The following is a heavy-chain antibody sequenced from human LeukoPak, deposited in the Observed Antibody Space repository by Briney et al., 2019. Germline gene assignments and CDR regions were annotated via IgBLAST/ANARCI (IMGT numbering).Heavy chain of an antibody. D-gene: IGHD2-2*01. Sequence: GGSLRLSCAASGFTFSSYSMNWVRQAPGKGVEGVSSISSSSSYIYYADSVKGRFTISRDNAKNSLYLQMNSLRAEDTAVYYCAREVPVVVPAAPDYWGQGTLVTVSS. V-gene: IGHV3-21*01. CDR3: AREVPVVVPAAPDY. CDR2: ISSSSSYI. J-gene: IGHJ4*02. CDR1: GFTFSSYS.